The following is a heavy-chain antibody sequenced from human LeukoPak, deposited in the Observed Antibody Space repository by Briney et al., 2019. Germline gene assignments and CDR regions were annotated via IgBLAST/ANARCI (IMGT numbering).Heavy chain of an antibody. D-gene: IGHD3-3*02. CDR1: GGSISSSSYY. CDR3: ARRPFPPGYYYGMDV. V-gene: IGHV4-39*01. Sequence: PSETLSLTCTVSGGSISSSSYYWGWIRQPPGKGLEWIGSIYYSGSTYYNPSLKSRVTISVDTSKNQFSLKLSSVTAADTAVYYCARRPFPPGYYYGMDVWGQGTTVTVSS. J-gene: IGHJ6*02. CDR2: IYYSGST.